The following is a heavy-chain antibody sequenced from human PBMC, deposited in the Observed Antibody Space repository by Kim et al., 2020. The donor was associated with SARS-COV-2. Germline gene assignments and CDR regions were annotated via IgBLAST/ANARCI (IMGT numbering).Heavy chain of an antibody. V-gene: IGHV3-48*03. CDR2: ISSSGSTI. CDR1: GFTFSSYE. Sequence: GGSLRLSCAASGFTFSSYEMNWVRQAPGKGLEWVSYISSSGSTIYYADSVKGRFTISRDNAKNSLYLQMNSLRAEDTAVYYCARVSKTVTTSLDYWGQGTLVTVSS. J-gene: IGHJ4*02. D-gene: IGHD4-17*01. CDR3: ARVSKTVTTSLDY.